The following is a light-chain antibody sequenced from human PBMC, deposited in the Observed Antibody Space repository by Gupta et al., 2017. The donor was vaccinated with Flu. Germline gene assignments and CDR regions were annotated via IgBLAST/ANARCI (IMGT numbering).Light chain of an antibody. CDR3: QLGDSTSDYLV. CDR1: AIGNQN. J-gene: IGLJ3*02. Sequence: GQTARITCYGEAIGNQNVYWYQQKPGQAPVVVIYNDKERPSGIPERFSGSSSGNTATLTITGVEAGDEADYYCQLGDSTSDYLVFGGGTKLTVL. V-gene: IGLV3-25*01. CDR2: NDK.